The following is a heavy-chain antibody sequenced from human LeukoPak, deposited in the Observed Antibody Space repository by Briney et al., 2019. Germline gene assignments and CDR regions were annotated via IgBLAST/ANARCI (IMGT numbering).Heavy chain of an antibody. CDR1: GFTFSSYA. V-gene: IGHV3-23*01. CDR3: AKGGAVLRFLEWFPRFDP. Sequence: GGSLRLSCAASGFTFSSYAMSWVRQAPGKGLEWVSAISGSGGSTYYADSVKGRFTISRDNSKNTLYLQMNSLRAEDTAVYYCAKGGAVLRFLEWFPRFDPWGQGTLVTVSS. D-gene: IGHD3-3*01. CDR2: ISGSGGST. J-gene: IGHJ5*02.